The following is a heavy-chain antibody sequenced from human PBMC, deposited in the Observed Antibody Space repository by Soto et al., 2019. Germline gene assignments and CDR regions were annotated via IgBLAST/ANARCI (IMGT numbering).Heavy chain of an antibody. J-gene: IGHJ6*02. D-gene: IGHD4-4*01. CDR1: GASISSSSYY. V-gene: IGHV4-39*01. CDR2: IYYSGST. Sequence: SETLSLTCTVSGASISSSSYYWGWIRQPPGKGLEWIGRIYYSGSTYYNTSLKSRVTISVDTSKNQFSLKLSSVTAADTALYYCARLNAVTTYYYYGMDVWGQGTTVT. CDR3: ARLNAVTTYYYYGMDV.